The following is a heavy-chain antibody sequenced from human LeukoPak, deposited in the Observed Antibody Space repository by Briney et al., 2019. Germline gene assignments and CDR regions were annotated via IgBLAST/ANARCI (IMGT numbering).Heavy chain of an antibody. CDR2: INSDGSST. V-gene: IGHV3-74*01. D-gene: IGHD5-12*01. Sequence: GGSLRLSCAASGFAFSNYWMHWVRQAPGKGLVWVSRINSDGSSTTYADSVKGRFTISRDNAKNTLYLQMDSLRAEDTAIYYCAKIPSATESFDYWGQGTLVTVSS. CDR1: GFAFSNYW. J-gene: IGHJ4*02. CDR3: AKIPSATESFDY.